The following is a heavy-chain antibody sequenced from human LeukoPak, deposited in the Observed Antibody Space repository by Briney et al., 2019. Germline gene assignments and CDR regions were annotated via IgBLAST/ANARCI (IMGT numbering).Heavy chain of an antibody. V-gene: IGHV4-34*01. Sequence: SETLSLTCAVYGGSFSGYYWSWIRQPPGKGLEWIGSIYYSGSTHYNPSLKSRVTISVDTSKNQFSLKLSSVTAADTAVYYCAREAGRGAARNYYYYMDVWGKGTTVTVSS. CDR2: IYYSGST. CDR3: AREAGRGAARNYYYYMDV. CDR1: GGSFSGYY. D-gene: IGHD6-6*01. J-gene: IGHJ6*03.